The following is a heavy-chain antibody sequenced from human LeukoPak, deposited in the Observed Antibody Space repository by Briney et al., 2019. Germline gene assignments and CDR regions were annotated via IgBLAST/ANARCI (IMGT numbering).Heavy chain of an antibody. D-gene: IGHD3-22*01. Sequence: ASVKVSCKTSTYTFTAYYIHWVRQAPGQGLEWMGWLTPNSDDTNYAQKFQGRVTMTRDTSITTAYMELSSLRSDDTAVYYCARGIRRDTSGYSPFDYWDQGTLVTVSS. V-gene: IGHV1-2*02. CDR1: TYTFTAYY. J-gene: IGHJ4*02. CDR3: ARGIRRDTSGYSPFDY. CDR2: LTPNSDDT.